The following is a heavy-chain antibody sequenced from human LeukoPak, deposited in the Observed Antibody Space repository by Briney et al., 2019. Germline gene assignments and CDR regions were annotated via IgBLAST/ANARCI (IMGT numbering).Heavy chain of an antibody. Sequence: GGSLRLSCAASGFTFSSYSMNWVRQAPGKGLEWVSTISGPGGATFYADSVKGRFTISRDNSKNTLYLQMNSLRVEDTAVYYRAKEEYSSVRGAFDIWGQGTMVTVSS. V-gene: IGHV3-23*01. J-gene: IGHJ3*02. D-gene: IGHD6-19*01. CDR3: AKEEYSSVRGAFDI. CDR1: GFTFSSYS. CDR2: ISGPGGAT.